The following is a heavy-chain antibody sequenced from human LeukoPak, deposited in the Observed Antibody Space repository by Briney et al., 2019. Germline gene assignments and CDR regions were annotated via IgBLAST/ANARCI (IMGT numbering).Heavy chain of an antibody. D-gene: IGHD1-26*01. J-gene: IGHJ5*02. CDR1: GLSLSGYW. CDR2: IKQDGSEK. V-gene: IGHV3-7*01. CDR3: ARESWSRRVLANP. Sequence: PGGSLRLSCAASGLSLSGYWTTWVRQAPGKGLEWVANIKQDGSEKYYVDSVKGRFTISRDNAKKSLYLQMNSLRAEDTAVYFCARESWSRRVLANPWGQGTLVTVSS.